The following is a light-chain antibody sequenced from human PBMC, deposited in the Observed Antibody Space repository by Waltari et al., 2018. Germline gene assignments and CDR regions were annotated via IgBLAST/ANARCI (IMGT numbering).Light chain of an antibody. CDR1: PSVSVW. J-gene: IGKJ1*01. V-gene: IGKV1-5*03. CDR3: QQYNSYST. Sequence: DVQMTQSPSTLSASVGDRVTITCRASPSVSVWLAWYQQKPGKAPKLLIYAASSLESGVPSMFSGSGSGTEFTLTISGLQPDDFATYYCQQYNSYSTFGQGTKVEIK. CDR2: AAS.